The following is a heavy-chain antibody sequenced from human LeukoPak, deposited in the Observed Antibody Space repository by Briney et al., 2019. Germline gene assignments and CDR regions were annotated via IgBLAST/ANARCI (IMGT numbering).Heavy chain of an antibody. CDR3: TRDRAADY. CDR1: GFTFSNYG. D-gene: IGHD3-10*01. V-gene: IGHV3-33*01. Sequence: PGRSLRLSCAASGFTFSNYGIHWVRQAPGKGLEWVAVIWYDGINKYYADSVKGRFTISRDNSKNTLYLQMNSLRAEDTAVYYCTRDRAADYWGQGTLVTVSS. J-gene: IGHJ4*02. CDR2: IWYDGINK.